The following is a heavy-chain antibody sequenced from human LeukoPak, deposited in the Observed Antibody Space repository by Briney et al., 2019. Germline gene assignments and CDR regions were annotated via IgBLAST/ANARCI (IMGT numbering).Heavy chain of an antibody. CDR2: ITSSGAAT. V-gene: IGHV3-23*01. CDR3: AKDRPNYYGSNGHYYKLNGDC. D-gene: IGHD3-22*01. CDR1: GFDFSNYG. Sequence: GGSVRLSCATSGFDFSNYGINWVRQAPGKGLEWVSSITSSGAATYYADSVKGRFTISRDNSDNTLYLQMNSLRAEDTAVYYCAKDRPNYYGSNGHYYKLNGDCWGQGTLVTVSS. J-gene: IGHJ4*02.